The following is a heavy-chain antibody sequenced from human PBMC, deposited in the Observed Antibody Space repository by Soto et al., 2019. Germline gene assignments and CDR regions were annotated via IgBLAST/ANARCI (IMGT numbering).Heavy chain of an antibody. D-gene: IGHD3-16*01. CDR1: GYSFTNND. CDR3: ARMATFGSLNWFDP. Sequence: ASVKVSCKASGYSFTNNDVSWVRQATGQGLEWMGWMNPGSGDTGYAQKFQGRVTMTRDISIATAYMELSSLRSDDTAIYYCARMATFGSLNWFDPWGQGILVTLPP. J-gene: IGHJ5*02. CDR2: MNPGSGDT. V-gene: IGHV1-8*01.